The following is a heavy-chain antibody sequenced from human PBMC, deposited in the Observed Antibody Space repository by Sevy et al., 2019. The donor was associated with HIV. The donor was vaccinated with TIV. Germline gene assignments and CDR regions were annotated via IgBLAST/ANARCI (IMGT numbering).Heavy chain of an antibody. D-gene: IGHD3-9*01. Sequence: SETLYLTCDVSGGSISRTNWWSWVRQPPGKGLEWIGDIYHSGSTNYNPSLKSRVTISVDKPKRQFSLKLTSVTAADTAVYYCARSQTYHDVMTGYYASYFDSWGQGTLVTVSS. CDR1: GGSISRTNW. V-gene: IGHV4-4*02. CDR2: IYHSGST. J-gene: IGHJ4*02. CDR3: ARSQTYHDVMTGYYASYFDS.